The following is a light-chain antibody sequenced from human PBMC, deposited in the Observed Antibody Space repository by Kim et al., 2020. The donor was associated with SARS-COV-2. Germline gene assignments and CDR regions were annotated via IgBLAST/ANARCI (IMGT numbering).Light chain of an antibody. CDR3: LQHSTYPIT. V-gene: IGKV1-17*01. Sequence: AAVGDKGTLTCRASQDIRNDLGWYQQNPGRAPKRLIYGASSLQSGVPSRFSGSGSGTEFTLTISSVQPEDFATYFCLQHSTYPITFGQGTRLEI. J-gene: IGKJ5*01. CDR1: QDIRND. CDR2: GAS.